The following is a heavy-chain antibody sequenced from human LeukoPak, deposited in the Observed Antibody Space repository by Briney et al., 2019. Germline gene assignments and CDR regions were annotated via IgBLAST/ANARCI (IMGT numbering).Heavy chain of an antibody. D-gene: IGHD1-26*01. CDR2: ISGSGGIT. J-gene: IGHJ4*02. V-gene: IGHV3-23*01. Sequence: GGSLRLSCAASGFTFSSYAMSWVRQAPGKGLEWLSTISGSGGITYNADSVKGRFTISRDNSENTLYLQMNSLRAEDTALYYCAKASVGATRGSDYWGQGTLVTVSS. CDR3: AKASVGATRGSDY. CDR1: GFTFSSYA.